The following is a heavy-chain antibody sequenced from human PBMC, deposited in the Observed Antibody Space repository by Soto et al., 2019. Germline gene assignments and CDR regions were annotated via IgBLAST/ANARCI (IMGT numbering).Heavy chain of an antibody. CDR1: GYTFTGYY. D-gene: IGHD2-2*02. J-gene: IGHJ6*02. CDR2: NNPNSGGT. Sequence: ASVKVSCKASGYTFTGYYMHWVRQAPGQGLEWMGWNNPNSGGTNYAQKFQGRATMTRDTSISTAYMELSRLRSDDTAVYYCASYCSSTSCYTSQYYYYGMDVWGQGTTVTVSS. CDR3: ASYCSSTSCYTSQYYYYGMDV. V-gene: IGHV1-2*02.